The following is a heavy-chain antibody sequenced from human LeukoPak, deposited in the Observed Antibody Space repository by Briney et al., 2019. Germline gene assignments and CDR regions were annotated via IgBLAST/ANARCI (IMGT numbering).Heavy chain of an antibody. J-gene: IGHJ5*02. CDR3: ARQQGTPMVRGVVNWFDP. CDR2: IYPGDSDT. CDR1: GYSFISYW. D-gene: IGHD3-10*01. Sequence: GESLKISCKGSGYSFISYWIGWVRQMPGKGLEWMGIIYPGDSDTRYSPSFQGQVTISADKSISTAYLQWSSLKASDTAMHYCARQQGTPMVRGVVNWFDPWGQGTLVTVSS. V-gene: IGHV5-51*01.